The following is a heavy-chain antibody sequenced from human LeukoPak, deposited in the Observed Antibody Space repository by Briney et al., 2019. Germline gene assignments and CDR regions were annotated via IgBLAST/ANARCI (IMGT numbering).Heavy chain of an antibody. CDR3: ATGGYYDSSGYHDAFDI. Sequence: SETLSLTCAVYGGSFSGYYWSWIRQPPGKGLEWIGEINHSGSTNYSPSLKSRVTISVDTSKNQFSLKLSSVTAADTAVYYCATGGYYDSSGYHDAFDIWGQGTMVTVSS. J-gene: IGHJ3*02. D-gene: IGHD3-22*01. CDR2: INHSGST. V-gene: IGHV4-34*01. CDR1: GGSFSGYY.